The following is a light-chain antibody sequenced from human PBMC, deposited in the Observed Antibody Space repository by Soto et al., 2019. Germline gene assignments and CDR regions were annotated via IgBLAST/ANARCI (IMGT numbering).Light chain of an antibody. J-gene: IGKJ1*01. CDR2: GAS. CDR3: QEYNTWPWT. Sequence: DILMTQSPATLSVSPGERATLSCRASQSVNNNLAWYQQKLGQAPRVLIYGASTRATGIPARFTGSGSGTEFILTITSLQSEDSAVYYCQEYNTWPWTFGQGTKVDIK. CDR1: QSVNNN. V-gene: IGKV3-15*01.